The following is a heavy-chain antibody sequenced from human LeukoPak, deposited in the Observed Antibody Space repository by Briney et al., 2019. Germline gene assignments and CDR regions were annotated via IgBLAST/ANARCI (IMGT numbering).Heavy chain of an antibody. Sequence: PGGSLRLSCAASGFTFSNYAMSWVRQPPGKGMEWVSTSSGGGSNTYYADSVRGRFTVSRDTSKNTLYLQTNSLRVEDTAIYYCAKLPHSSGPSFWGRGTLVTVSS. CDR2: SSGGGSNT. V-gene: IGHV3-23*01. J-gene: IGHJ4*02. D-gene: IGHD3-22*01. CDR3: AKLPHSSGPSF. CDR1: GFTFSNYA.